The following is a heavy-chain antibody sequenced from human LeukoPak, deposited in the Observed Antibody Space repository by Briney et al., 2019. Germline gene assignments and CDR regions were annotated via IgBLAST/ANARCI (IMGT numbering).Heavy chain of an antibody. D-gene: IGHD1-1*01. Sequence: PSETLSLTCTVSIAAITRDDWSWIRQPPGKAREWISFVYDSRNTKYNPSHRSRVTISLDTSKNQVSLRLRSVSDGDTAVYFCAREWGTRGFGSQIDSWGQGTLVTVSS. CDR3: AREWGTRGFGSQIDS. CDR1: IAAITRDD. J-gene: IGHJ4*02. V-gene: IGHV4-59*01. CDR2: VYDSRNT.